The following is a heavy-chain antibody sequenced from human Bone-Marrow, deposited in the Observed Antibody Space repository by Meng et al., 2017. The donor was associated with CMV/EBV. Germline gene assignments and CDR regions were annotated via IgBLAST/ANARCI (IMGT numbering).Heavy chain of an antibody. CDR2: IYYSGST. CDR3: ALATDNWFDP. Sequence: ESLKISCTVSGGSISSYYWSWIRQPPGKGLEWIGYIYYSGSTNYNPSLKSRVTISVDTSKNQFSLKLSTVAAADTAVDYCALATDNWFDPWGHGTLVTVSS. V-gene: IGHV4-59*01. J-gene: IGHJ5*02. D-gene: IGHD1-26*01. CDR1: GGSISSYY.